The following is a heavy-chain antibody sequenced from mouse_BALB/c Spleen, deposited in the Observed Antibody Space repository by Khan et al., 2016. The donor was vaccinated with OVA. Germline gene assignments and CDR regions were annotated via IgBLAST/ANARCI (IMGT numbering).Heavy chain of an antibody. CDR2: ISSGSSTI. J-gene: IGHJ4*01. Sequence: EVELVESGGGLVQPGGSRKLSCAASGFTFSNFGIHWVRQAPEKGLEWVAYISSGSSTIYYADTVKGRFTISRDNPKNPLFLQMTSLRSEDTAMYYCARRRIYDGYYGGAMDYWGQGTSVTVSS. V-gene: IGHV5-17*02. CDR1: GFTFSNFG. CDR3: ARRRIYDGYYGGAMDY. D-gene: IGHD2-3*01.